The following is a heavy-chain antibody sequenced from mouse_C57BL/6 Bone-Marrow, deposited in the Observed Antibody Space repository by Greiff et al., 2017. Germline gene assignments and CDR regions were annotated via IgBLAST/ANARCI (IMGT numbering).Heavy chain of an antibody. V-gene: IGHV5-6*01. CDR1: GFTFSSYG. CDR2: IRSGGSYT. Sequence: EVQRVQSGGDLVKPGGSLKLSCAASGFTFSSYGMCWVRQTPDQRLEWVATIRSGGSYTYYPDSVKGRFTISRDNAKNTLYLQMSSLKSEDTAMYYCARLGFAYWGQGTLVTVSA. J-gene: IGHJ3*01. CDR3: ARLGFAY.